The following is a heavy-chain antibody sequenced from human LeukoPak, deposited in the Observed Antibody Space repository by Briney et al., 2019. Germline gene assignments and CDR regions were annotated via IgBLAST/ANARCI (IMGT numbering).Heavy chain of an antibody. D-gene: IGHD1-1*01. V-gene: IGHV1-69*05. CDR1: GGTFSSYA. J-gene: IGHJ2*01. Sequence: SVKVSCKASGGTFSSYAISWVRQAPGQGLEWMGGIIPIFGTANYAQKFQGRVTITTDESTSTAYMELSSLRSEDTAFYYCARDAGTSGNSPQYFDLWGRGTLVTVSS. CDR2: IIPIFGTA. CDR3: ARDAGTSGNSPQYFDL.